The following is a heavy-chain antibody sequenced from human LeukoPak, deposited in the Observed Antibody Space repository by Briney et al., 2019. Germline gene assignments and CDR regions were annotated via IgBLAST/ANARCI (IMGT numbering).Heavy chain of an antibody. CDR1: GFTFSSYE. D-gene: IGHD2-2*01. CDR3: ARFYPICSSSSCYTP. CDR2: IGNSGSSK. V-gene: IGHV3-48*03. J-gene: IGHJ5*02. Sequence: GGSLRLSCAASGFTFSSYEMNWVRQAPGKGLEWVAYIGNSGSSKYYADSVKGRFTISRDNAKNSMYLEMNSLRAEGTALYYCARFYPICSSSSCYTPWGQGTRVTVSS.